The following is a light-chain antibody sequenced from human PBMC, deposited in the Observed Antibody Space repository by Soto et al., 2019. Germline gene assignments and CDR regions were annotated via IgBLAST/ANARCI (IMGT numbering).Light chain of an antibody. CDR2: EVT. V-gene: IGLV2-14*01. CDR1: TSDVGTSDY. CDR3: SSYTTRGSYLV. Sequence: QSALTQPASVSGSPGQSITISCTGTTSDVGTSDYVSWYQQYPGKVPKVMIYEVTNRPSGVSTRFSGSKSGTTAFLTISGLQAEDEADYYCSSYTTRGSYLVFGLGTKLTVL. J-gene: IGLJ2*01.